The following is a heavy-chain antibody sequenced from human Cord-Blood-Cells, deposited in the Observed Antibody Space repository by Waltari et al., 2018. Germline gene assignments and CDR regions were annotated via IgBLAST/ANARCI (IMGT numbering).Heavy chain of an antibody. CDR2: ISYDGSNK. J-gene: IGHJ4*02. CDR1: GFPLSSYG. Sequence: QVQLVESGGGEVQPGRSLRLSCAASGFPLSSYGMHWVRQARGKGLEWVAVISYDGSNKYYADSVKGRFTISRDNSKNTLYLQMNSLRAEDTAVYYCAKTRTTSLFFDYWGQGTLVTVSS. V-gene: IGHV3-30*18. CDR3: AKTRTTSLFFDY.